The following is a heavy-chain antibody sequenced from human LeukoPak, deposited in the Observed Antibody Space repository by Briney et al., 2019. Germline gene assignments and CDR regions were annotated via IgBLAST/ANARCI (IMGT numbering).Heavy chain of an antibody. CDR1: GYSFTNDG. D-gene: IGHD6-13*01. CDR2: ISVSNGNT. Sequence: ASVTVSCKPSGYSFTNDGITWVRQAPGQGLEGMGWISVSNGNTQYAERLRGRVTMTTDTSTTTAYMELSSLKSDDTAIYYCARVVVAAAAGTDWFDHWGQGTLVTVS. CDR3: ARVVVAAAAGTDWFDH. V-gene: IGHV1-18*01. J-gene: IGHJ5*02.